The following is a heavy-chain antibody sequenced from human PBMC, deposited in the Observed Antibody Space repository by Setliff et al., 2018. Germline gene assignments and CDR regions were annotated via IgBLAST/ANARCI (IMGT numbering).Heavy chain of an antibody. CDR1: GASISSYY. D-gene: IGHD6-19*01. V-gene: IGHV4-59*01. CDR2: IHYSGNT. J-gene: IGHJ3*01. CDR3: ARGGSGWKGDNFDL. Sequence: SETLSLTCTVSGASISSYYWSWIRQPPGKGLKWIGYIHYSGNTNYNPSLKSRVTISVDTSKNQFSLKLTSVTAADTAVYYCARGGSGWKGDNFDLWGQGTMVTVSS.